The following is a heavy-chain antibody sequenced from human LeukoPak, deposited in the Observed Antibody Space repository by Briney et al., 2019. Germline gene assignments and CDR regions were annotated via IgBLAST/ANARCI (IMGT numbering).Heavy chain of an antibody. CDR2: ISSSSSTI. V-gene: IGHV3-48*04. CDR3: ARIMSVEYYYYMDV. Sequence: GGSLRLSCAASGFTFSSYSMNWVRQAPGKGLEWVSYISSSSSTIYYADSVKGRFTISRDNAKNSLYLQMNSLRAEDTALYYCARIMSVEYYYYMDVWGKGTTVTVSS. J-gene: IGHJ6*03. CDR1: GFTFSSYS. D-gene: IGHD3-16*01.